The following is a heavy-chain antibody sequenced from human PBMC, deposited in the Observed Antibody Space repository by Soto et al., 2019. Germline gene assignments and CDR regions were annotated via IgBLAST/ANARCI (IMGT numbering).Heavy chain of an antibody. D-gene: IGHD3-22*01. V-gene: IGHV1-58*01. CDR2: IVVGSGNT. Sequence: GASVKVSCKASGFTFTSSAVQWVRQARGQRLEWIGWIVVGSGNTNYAQKFQERVTITRDMSTSTAYMELSSLRSEDTAVYYCAADPPYYYDSSGYSLYNNWGQGTLVTVSS. CDR3: AADPPYYYDSSGYSLYNN. CDR1: GFTFTSSA. J-gene: IGHJ4*02.